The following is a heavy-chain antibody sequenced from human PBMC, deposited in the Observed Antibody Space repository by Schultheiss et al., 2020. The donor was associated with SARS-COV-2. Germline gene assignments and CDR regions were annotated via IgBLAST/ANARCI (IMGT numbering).Heavy chain of an antibody. CDR1: GGTFSSYA. J-gene: IGHJ2*01. V-gene: IGHV1-46*03. CDR2: INPSGGST. D-gene: IGHD3-10*01. Sequence: ASVKVSCKASGGTFSSYAISWVRQAPGQGLEWMGIINPSGGSTSYAQKFQGRVTMTRDTSTSTVYMELNSLKTEDTAVYYCTRDGFVLDLWGRGTLVTVSS. CDR3: TRDGFVLDL.